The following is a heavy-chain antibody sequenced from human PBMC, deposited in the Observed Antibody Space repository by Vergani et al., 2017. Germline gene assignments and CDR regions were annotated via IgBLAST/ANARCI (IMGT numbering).Heavy chain of an antibody. CDR2: ISWNSGSI. Sequence: EVQLVESGGGLVQPGGSLRLSCAASGFTFDDYAMHWVRQAPGKGLEWVSGISWNSGSIGYADSVKGRFTISRDNAKNSLYLQMNSLRAEDTALYYCAKDRLVGGYYAVIFDYWGQGTLVTVSS. V-gene: IGHV3-9*01. CDR3: AKDRLVGGYYAVIFDY. CDR1: GFTFDDYA. D-gene: IGHD3-22*01. J-gene: IGHJ4*02.